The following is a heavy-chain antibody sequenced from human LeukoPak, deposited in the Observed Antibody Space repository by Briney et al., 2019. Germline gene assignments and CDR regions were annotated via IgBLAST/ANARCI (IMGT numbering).Heavy chain of an antibody. CDR2: IYYRGST. D-gene: IGHD3-16*01. J-gene: IGHJ6*03. CDR3: ARQGGRGYYYYMDV. V-gene: IGHV4-59*11. Sequence: SETLSLTCTVSGGSISSHYWSWIRQPPGKGLEWIGYIYYRGSTNYNPSLKSRVTISVDTSKNQFSLKLSSVTAADTAVYYCARQGGRGYYYYMDVWGKGTTVTVSS. CDR1: GGSISSHY.